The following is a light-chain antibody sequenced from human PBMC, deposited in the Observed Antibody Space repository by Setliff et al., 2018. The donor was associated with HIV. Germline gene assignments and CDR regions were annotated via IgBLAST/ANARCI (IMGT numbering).Light chain of an antibody. CDR1: SSDVGGYNY. CDR3: YSYTNSRTLV. V-gene: IGLV2-14*01. J-gene: IGLJ3*02. Sequence: SALAQPASVSGSPGQSITISCTGTSSDVGGYNYVSWYQQHPGKAPKLMIFDVSRRPSGVSNRFSGSKSGNTASLTISGLQAEDEADYYCYSYTNSRTLVFGGGTKVT. CDR2: DVS.